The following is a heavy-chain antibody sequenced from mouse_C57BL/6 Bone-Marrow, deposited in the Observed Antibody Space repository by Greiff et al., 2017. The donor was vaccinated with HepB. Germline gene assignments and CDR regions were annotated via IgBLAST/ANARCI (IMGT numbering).Heavy chain of an antibody. J-gene: IGHJ4*01. V-gene: IGHV5-17*01. CDR2: ISSGSSTI. CDR3: ARGTLYYDYDGCY. Sequence: EVMLVESGGGLVKPGGSLKLSCAASGFTFSDYGMHWVRQAPEKGLEWVAYISSGSSTIYYADTVKGRFTISRDNAKNTLFLQMTSLRSEDTAMYYCARGTLYYDYDGCYWGQGTSVTVSS. D-gene: IGHD2-4*01. CDR1: GFTFSDYG.